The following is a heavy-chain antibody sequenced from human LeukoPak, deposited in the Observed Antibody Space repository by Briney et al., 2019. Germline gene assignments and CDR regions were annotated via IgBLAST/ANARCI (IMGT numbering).Heavy chain of an antibody. V-gene: IGHV6-1*01. Sequence: SQTLSLTCAISGDSVSSNSSWNWIRQSPSRGLEWLGRTYYRSKWYNDYVVSVKSRININPDTSKNQYSLQLNSVTPEDTAVYYRARGGQGDGYSADEAFDLWGQGTMVTVS. D-gene: IGHD5-18*01. CDR1: GDSVSSNSS. CDR3: ARGGQGDGYSADEAFDL. J-gene: IGHJ3*01. CDR2: TYYRSKWYN.